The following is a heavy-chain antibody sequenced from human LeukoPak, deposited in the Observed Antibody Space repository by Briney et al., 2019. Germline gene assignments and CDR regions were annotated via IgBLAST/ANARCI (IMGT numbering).Heavy chain of an antibody. CDR3: TRARRRYCSGGSCYSVGWLDP. CDR1: GFTFSSYA. Sequence: PGGSLRLSCAASGFTFSSYAMHWVRQAPAKGLEWVGFIRSKAYGGTTEYAASVKGRFTISRDDSKSIAYLQMNSLKTEDTAVYYCTRARRRYCSGGSCYSVGWLDPWGQGTLVTVSS. D-gene: IGHD2-15*01. CDR2: IRSKAYGGTT. V-gene: IGHV3-49*04. J-gene: IGHJ5*02.